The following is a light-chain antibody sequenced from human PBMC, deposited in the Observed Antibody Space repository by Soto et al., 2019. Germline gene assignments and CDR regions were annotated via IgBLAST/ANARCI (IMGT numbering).Light chain of an antibody. CDR3: GTCGWSLSV. CDR1: GSSLGENA. J-gene: IGLJ1*01. V-gene: IGLV1-51*01. CDR2: DIY. Sequence: QSALTQPASVSAAPGQTVTISCSGAGSSLGENAFCWYQVRPGADPRVLIYDIYKRPSGIPDPVSGSTSGPSATLTITAVQVGDEAEYYCGTCGWSLSVFGAGTKVTVL.